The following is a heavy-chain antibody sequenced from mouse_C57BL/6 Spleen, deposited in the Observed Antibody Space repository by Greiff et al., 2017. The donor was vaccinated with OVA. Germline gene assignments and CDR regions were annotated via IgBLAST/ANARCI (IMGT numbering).Heavy chain of an antibody. CDR3: TTHGSSCFFAY. J-gene: IGHJ3*01. D-gene: IGHD1-1*01. CDR1: GFNINDYY. CDR2: IDPEDGDT. V-gene: IGHV14-1*01. Sequence: EVQLQQSGAELVRPGASVKLSCTASGFNINDYYMHWVKQRPEQGLEWIGRIDPEDGDTEYAPKFQGKATMTADTSSNTAYLQLSSLTSEDTAVYYCTTHGSSCFFAYWGQGTLVTVSA.